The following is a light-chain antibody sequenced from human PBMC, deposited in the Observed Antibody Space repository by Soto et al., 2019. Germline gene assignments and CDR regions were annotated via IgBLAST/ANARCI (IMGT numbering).Light chain of an antibody. CDR2: DAS. CDR1: ESVNAY. V-gene: IGKV3-11*01. J-gene: IGKJ1*01. Sequence: VMTQSPATLSVSPGERATLSCRASESVNAYLAWYQQKPGQAPRLLIYDASVRATGIPARFSGSGSGTDFTLTISSLEPEDSAVYYCQQHLGRHTFGQGTKVDIK. CDR3: QQHLGRHT.